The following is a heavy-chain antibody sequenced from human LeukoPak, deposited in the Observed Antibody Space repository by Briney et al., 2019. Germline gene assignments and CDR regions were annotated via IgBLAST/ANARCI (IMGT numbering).Heavy chain of an antibody. D-gene: IGHD2-15*01. Sequence: PSETLSLTCTVSGGSISSSSYYWAWLRRPPGKGLEWIGNIYDTGNTYSPSSLKSRVTISVDTSNNQFSLKLTSVTAADTAIYYCARHRCNAGNCYSRATCFAPWGQGTLVTVSS. CDR1: GGSISSSSYY. J-gene: IGHJ5*02. CDR3: ARHRCNAGNCYSRATCFAP. CDR2: IYDTGNT. V-gene: IGHV4-39*01.